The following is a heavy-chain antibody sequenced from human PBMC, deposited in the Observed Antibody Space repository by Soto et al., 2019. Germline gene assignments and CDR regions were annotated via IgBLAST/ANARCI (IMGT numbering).Heavy chain of an antibody. CDR1: GGTFSSYA. J-gene: IGHJ4*02. CDR2: IIPIFGTA. CDR3: ARDRNPDYYDSSGYYYGPFDY. D-gene: IGHD3-22*01. V-gene: IGHV1-69*13. Sequence: SVKVSCKASGGTFSSYAISWVRQAPGQGLEWMGGIIPIFGTANYAQKFQGRVTITADESTSTAYMELSSLRSEDTAVYYCARDRNPDYYDSSGYYYGPFDYWGQGTLVTVSS.